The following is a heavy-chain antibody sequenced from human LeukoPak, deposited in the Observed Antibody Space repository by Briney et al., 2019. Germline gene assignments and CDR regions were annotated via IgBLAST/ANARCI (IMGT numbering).Heavy chain of an antibody. D-gene: IGHD3-22*01. CDR3: ARTGARGYYDRSGYHFDY. V-gene: IGHV4-34*01. J-gene: IGHJ4*02. Sequence: SETLSLTCAVYGGSFSGYYWSWIRQPPGKGLEWIGEINHSGSTNYNPSLKSRVTISVDTSKNQFSLKLSSVTAADTAVYYCARTGARGYYDRSGYHFDYWGQGTLVTVSS. CDR1: GGSFSGYY. CDR2: INHSGST.